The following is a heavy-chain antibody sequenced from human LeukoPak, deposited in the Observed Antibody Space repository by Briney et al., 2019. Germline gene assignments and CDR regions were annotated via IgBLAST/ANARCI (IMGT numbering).Heavy chain of an antibody. J-gene: IGHJ4*02. Sequence: GESLKISCKGSGYSFTSYWIGWVRQTPGKGLEWMGIIYPGDSDTRYSPSFQGQVTISADKSISTAYLQWSSLKASDTAMYYCARHRGSYDILTGYYIDYWGQGTLVTVSS. CDR3: ARHRGSYDILTGYYIDY. CDR1: GYSFTSYW. V-gene: IGHV5-51*01. D-gene: IGHD3-9*01. CDR2: IYPGDSDT.